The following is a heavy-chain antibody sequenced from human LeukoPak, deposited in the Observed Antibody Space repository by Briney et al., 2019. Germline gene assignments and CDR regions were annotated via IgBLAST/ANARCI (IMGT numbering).Heavy chain of an antibody. Sequence: SETLSLTCAVSGGSFFGSHWNWIRQSPEKGLEWIGEINHSGRTNYNPSLKSRVTISVDTSKSQFFLKLTSVTAADTAVYYCARDWTGTNPGYFDYWGQGTLVTVSS. CDR2: INHSGRT. D-gene: IGHD3/OR15-3a*01. J-gene: IGHJ4*02. V-gene: IGHV4-34*01. CDR3: ARDWTGTNPGYFDY. CDR1: GGSFFGSH.